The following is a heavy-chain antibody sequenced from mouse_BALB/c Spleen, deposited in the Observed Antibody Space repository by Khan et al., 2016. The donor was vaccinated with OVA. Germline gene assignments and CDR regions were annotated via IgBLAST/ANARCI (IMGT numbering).Heavy chain of an antibody. CDR1: GFTFSSYS. V-gene: IGHV5-6*01. J-gene: IGHJ3*01. D-gene: IGHD4-1*01. CDR2: ISSGGDYT. CDR3: ASHVTGSFAY. Sequence: EVELVESGGDLVKPGGSLKLSCAASGFTFSSYSMSWVRQTLDKRLVWVATISSGGDYTYYPDSVKGRFTISRDNAKNTLYLQMSSLKSEDTAMYYCASHVTGSFAYWGQGTLVTVSA.